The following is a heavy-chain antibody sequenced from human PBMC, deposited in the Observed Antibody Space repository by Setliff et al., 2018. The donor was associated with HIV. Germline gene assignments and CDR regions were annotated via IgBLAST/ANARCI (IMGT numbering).Heavy chain of an antibody. Sequence: SETLSLTCTVSGGSINSGHYYWSWIRHHPGKGLEWIGYIYYTGSTYFNPSLKSRITLSIDTSKNQFSLKLSSVTAADTAVYYCARSGNILTDYSYYSYFMDVWGGGTTVTAP. D-gene: IGHD3-9*01. J-gene: IGHJ6*03. CDR2: IYYTGST. CDR3: ARSGNILTDYSYYSYFMDV. CDR1: GGSINSGHYY. V-gene: IGHV4-31*03.